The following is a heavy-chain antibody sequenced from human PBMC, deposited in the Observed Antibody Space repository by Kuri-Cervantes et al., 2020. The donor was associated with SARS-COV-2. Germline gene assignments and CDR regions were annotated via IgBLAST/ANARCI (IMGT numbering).Heavy chain of an antibody. CDR3: ARTNKQWRGYFDY. CDR1: GGSISSSSYY. D-gene: IGHD6-19*01. V-gene: IGHV4-39*01. J-gene: IGHJ4*02. CDR2: IYYSGST. Sequence: SETLSLTCTVSGGSISSSSYYWGWIRQPPGKGLEWIGSIYYSGSTYYNPSLKSRVTISVGTSKNQFSLKLSSVTAADTAVYYCARTNKQWRGYFDYWGQGTLVTVSS.